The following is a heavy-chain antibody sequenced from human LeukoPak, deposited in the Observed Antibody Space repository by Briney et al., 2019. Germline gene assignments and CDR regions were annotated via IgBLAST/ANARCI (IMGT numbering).Heavy chain of an antibody. CDR3: AKDPRYSSSSTFDY. CDR2: IQQDGSEK. D-gene: IGHD6-6*01. CDR1: GFTFSNYW. J-gene: IGHJ4*02. Sequence: PGGSLRLSCVASGFTFSNYWMSWVRQAPGKGLEWVANIQQDGSEKYYVDSVKGRFTISRDNSKNTLYLQMNSLRAEDTAVYYCAKDPRYSSSSTFDYWGQGTLVTVSS. V-gene: IGHV3-7*03.